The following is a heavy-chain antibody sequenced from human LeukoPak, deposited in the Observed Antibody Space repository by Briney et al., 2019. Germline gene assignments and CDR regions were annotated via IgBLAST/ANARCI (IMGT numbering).Heavy chain of an antibody. CDR2: ISAYNGNT. CDR3: ARDLEYYYDSSGYPSDY. D-gene: IGHD3-22*01. J-gene: IGHJ4*02. CDR1: GYTFTSYY. Sequence: ASVKVSCKASGYTFTSYYMHWVRQAPGQGLEWMGWISAYNGNTNYAQKLQGRVTMTTDTSTSTAYMELRSLRSDDTAVYYCARDLEYYYDSSGYPSDYWGQGTLVTVSS. V-gene: IGHV1-18*04.